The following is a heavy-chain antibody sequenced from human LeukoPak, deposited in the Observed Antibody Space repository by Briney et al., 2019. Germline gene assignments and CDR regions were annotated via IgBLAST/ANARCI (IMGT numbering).Heavy chain of an antibody. J-gene: IGHJ4*02. Sequence: PSETLSLTCAVYGGSFSGYYWSWIRQPPGKGLEWIGKINHSGSTNYNPSLKSRVTISVDTSKNQFSLKLSSVTAADTAVYYCARGLDYDSSGLWEYYFDYWGQGTLVTVSS. V-gene: IGHV4-34*01. CDR1: GGSFSGYY. CDR2: INHSGST. D-gene: IGHD3-22*01. CDR3: ARGLDYDSSGLWEYYFDY.